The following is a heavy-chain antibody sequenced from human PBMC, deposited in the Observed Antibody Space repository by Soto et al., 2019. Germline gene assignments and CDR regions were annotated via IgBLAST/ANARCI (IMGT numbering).Heavy chain of an antibody. J-gene: IGHJ4*02. CDR1: GGTFISDA. CDR3: ARCHSDSSGPGYLDS. V-gene: IGHV1-69*06. D-gene: IGHD3-22*01. CDR2: VIPMFPKA. Sequence: QVRLVQSEAEVKKAGSSVKVSCKASGGTFISDAVTRVRQAPGQGLEWMGGVIPMFPKANYAQKFQGRATITADKSTGTVYMELHSLKSEDTALYYCARCHSDSSGPGYLDSWGQGTLVTVTS.